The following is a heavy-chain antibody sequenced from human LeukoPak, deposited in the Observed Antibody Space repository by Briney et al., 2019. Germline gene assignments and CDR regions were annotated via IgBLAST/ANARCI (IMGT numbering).Heavy chain of an antibody. D-gene: IGHD6-13*01. V-gene: IGHV3-74*03. CDR3: ARGSNSWYNASDI. CDR1: GFTVSTHW. CDR2: IISDGTST. Sequence: PGGSLRLSCAASGFTVSTHWMHWVRQAPGKGLVWVSRIISDGTSTMYADSVKGRFTISRNNAKNTLYLQMNSLRAEDTAVYYCARGSNSWYNASDIWGQGTLVIVSS. J-gene: IGHJ3*02.